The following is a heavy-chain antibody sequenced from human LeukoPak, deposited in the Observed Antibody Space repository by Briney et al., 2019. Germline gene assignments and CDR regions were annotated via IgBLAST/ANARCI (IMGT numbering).Heavy chain of an antibody. CDR3: ARHITMVRGVIKRPDWFFDL. CDR2: ISGIGGST. D-gene: IGHD3-10*01. Sequence: GGSLRLSCAASGLHFSSYAMSWVRQAPGRGLAWVSGISGIGGSTYYADSVKGRFTISRDNSKNTLYLQMNSLRAEDTAVYYCARHITMVRGVIKRPDWFFDLWGRGTLVTVSS. CDR1: GLHFSSYA. J-gene: IGHJ2*01. V-gene: IGHV3-23*01.